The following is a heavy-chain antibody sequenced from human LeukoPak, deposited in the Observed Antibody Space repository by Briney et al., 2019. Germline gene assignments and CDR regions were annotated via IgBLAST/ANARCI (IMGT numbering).Heavy chain of an antibody. CDR2: ISSSGSTI. CDR1: GFTFSDYY. Sequence: PGGSLRLSCAASGFTFSDYYMSWIRQAPGKGLEWVSYISSSGSTIYYADSVKGRFTISRDNAKNSLYLQMNSLRAEDTAVYYCARDLHGDYDPTPFFDYWGQGTLVTVSS. D-gene: IGHD4-17*01. CDR3: ARDLHGDYDPTPFFDY. J-gene: IGHJ4*02. V-gene: IGHV3-11*04.